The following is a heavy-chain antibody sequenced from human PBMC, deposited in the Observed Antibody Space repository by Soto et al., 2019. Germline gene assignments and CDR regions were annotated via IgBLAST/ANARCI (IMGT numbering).Heavy chain of an antibody. CDR3: ASGVRNYSGMDV. D-gene: IGHD2-8*01. CDR1: GYTFTDYY. V-gene: IGHV1-2*02. J-gene: IGHJ6*02. Sequence: ASVKVSCKASGYTFTDYYMHWVRQAPGQGLEWMGWINPNSGGTNYAQKFQGRVTMTRDTSINTAYMELSRLRSDDTAIYYCASGVRNYSGMDVWGQRTTVTVSS. CDR2: INPNSGGT.